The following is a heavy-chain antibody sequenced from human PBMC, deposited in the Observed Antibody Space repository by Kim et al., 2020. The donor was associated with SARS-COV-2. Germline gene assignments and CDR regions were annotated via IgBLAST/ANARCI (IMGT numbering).Heavy chain of an antibody. CDR3: AKDLGDGYNSGGVDY. CDR1: GFSFRICG. Sequence: GGSLRLSCAASGFSFRICGMHWVRQAPGKGLEWVAGISYDGNKNYYADSVKGRFTVSRDNSKNTLYLRMNSLGAEDTAVYYCAKDLGDGYNSGGVDYGGQGTLVTVSS. CDR2: ISYDGNKN. J-gene: IGHJ4*02. D-gene: IGHD5-12*01. V-gene: IGHV3-30*18.